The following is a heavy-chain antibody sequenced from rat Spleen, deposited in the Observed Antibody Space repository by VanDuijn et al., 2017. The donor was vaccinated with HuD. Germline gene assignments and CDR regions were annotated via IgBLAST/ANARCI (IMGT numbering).Heavy chain of an antibody. CDR3: TTDWASPYFDY. V-gene: IGHV5-20*01. CDR1: GFTFSDYD. D-gene: IGHD3-8*01. J-gene: IGHJ2*01. CDR2: IRYDVRST. Sequence: EVQLVESDGGLVQPGRSLKLSCAASGFTFSDYDMAWVRQAPTKGLEWVASIRYDVRSTYYRDSVKGRFTISRDNAKSTLHLQMASLRSEDTATYYCTTDWASPYFDYWGQGVMVTVSS.